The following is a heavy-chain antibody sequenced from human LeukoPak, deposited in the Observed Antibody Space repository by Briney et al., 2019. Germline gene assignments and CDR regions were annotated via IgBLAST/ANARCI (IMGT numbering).Heavy chain of an antibody. CDR1: GGTFSSYA. V-gene: IGHV1-69*13. D-gene: IGHD2-15*01. J-gene: IGHJ4*02. Sequence: VASVKVSCKASGGTFSSYAISWVRQAPGQGLEWMGGIIPIFGTANYAQKFQGRVTITADESTSTAYMELSSLRSEDTAVYYCARTPLLYCSGGSCYSALHFDYWGQGTLVTVSS. CDR3: ARTPLLYCSGGSCYSALHFDY. CDR2: IIPIFGTA.